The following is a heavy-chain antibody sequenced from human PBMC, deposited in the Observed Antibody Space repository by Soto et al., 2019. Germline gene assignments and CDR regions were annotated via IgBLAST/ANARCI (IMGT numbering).Heavy chain of an antibody. D-gene: IGHD6-19*01. CDR3: AKDRMQWLALTTYYYYGMDV. Sequence: GGSLRLSCAASGFTFSSYAMSWVRQAPGKGLEWVSAISGSGGSTYYADSVKGRFTISRDNSKNTLYLQMNSLRAEDTAVYYCAKDRMQWLALTTYYYYGMDVWGQGTTVTVSS. V-gene: IGHV3-23*01. CDR2: ISGSGGST. J-gene: IGHJ6*02. CDR1: GFTFSSYA.